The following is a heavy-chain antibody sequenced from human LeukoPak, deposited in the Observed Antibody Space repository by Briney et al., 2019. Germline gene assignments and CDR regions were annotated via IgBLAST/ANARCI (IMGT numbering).Heavy chain of an antibody. CDR1: GITFSSYA. J-gene: IGHJ4*02. CDR3: AKAGAMIVVVSHYFFDY. D-gene: IGHD3-22*01. CDR2: ISGSGGST. V-gene: IGHV3-23*01. Sequence: GASLRLSCAASGITFSSYAMSWVRQAPGKGLEWVSAISGSGGSTYYADSVKGRFTISRDNSKNTLYLQMNSLRAEDTAVYYCAKAGAMIVVVSHYFFDYWGQGTLVTVSS.